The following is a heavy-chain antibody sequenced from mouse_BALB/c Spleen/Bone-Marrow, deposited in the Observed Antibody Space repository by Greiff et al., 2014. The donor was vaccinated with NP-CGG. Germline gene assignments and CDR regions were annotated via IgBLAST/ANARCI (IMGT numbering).Heavy chain of an antibody. CDR2: ISSGGSNT. CDR3: ARPQRYYAMDY. J-gene: IGHJ4*01. Sequence: EVQGVESGGDLVKPGGSLKLSCAASGFTFSSYGMSWGRQTPDKRLEWVATISSGGSNTYYPDSVKGRFTISRDNAKNTLYLQMSSLKSEDTAMYYCARPQRYYAMDYWGQGTSVTVSS. V-gene: IGHV5-6*01. CDR1: GFTFSSYG.